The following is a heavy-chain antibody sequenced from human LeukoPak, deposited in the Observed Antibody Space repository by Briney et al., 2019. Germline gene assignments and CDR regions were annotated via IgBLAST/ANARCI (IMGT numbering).Heavy chain of an antibody. CDR2: IGTAGDT. Sequence: GGSLRLSCAASGFTFSSYDMHWVRQATGKGLEWVSAIGTAGDTYYPGSVKGRFTISRENAKNSLYLQMNSLRAGDTAVYYCARDRRATVTTGYYYGMDVWGQGTTVTVSS. D-gene: IGHD4-17*01. CDR3: ARDRRATVTTGYYYGMDV. J-gene: IGHJ6*02. V-gene: IGHV3-13*01. CDR1: GFTFSSYD.